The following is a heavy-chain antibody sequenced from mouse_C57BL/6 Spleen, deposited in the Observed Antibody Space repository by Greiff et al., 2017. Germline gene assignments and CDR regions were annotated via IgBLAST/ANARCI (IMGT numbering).Heavy chain of an antibody. J-gene: IGHJ2*01. Sequence: ESGPGLVKPSQSLSLTCSVTGYSITSGYYWNWIRQFPGNKLEWMGYISYDGSNNYNPSLKNRISITRDTSKNQFFLKLNSVTTEDTATYYCARDPDYYFDYWGQGTTLTVSS. CDR1: GYSITSGYY. CDR2: ISYDGSN. V-gene: IGHV3-6*01. CDR3: ARDPDYYFDY.